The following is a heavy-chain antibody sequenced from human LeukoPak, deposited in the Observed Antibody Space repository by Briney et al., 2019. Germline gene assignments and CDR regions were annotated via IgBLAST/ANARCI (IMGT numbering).Heavy chain of an antibody. Sequence: ASVKVSCKASGFTFTNYNMHWVRQAPGQGLEWMGWINPNSGGTNYAQKFQGRVTMTRDTSISTAYMELSRLRSDDTAVYYCARGGSYPLFYFDYWGQGTLVTVSS. D-gene: IGHD1-26*01. CDR1: GFTFTNYN. J-gene: IGHJ4*02. CDR3: ARGGSYPLFYFDY. V-gene: IGHV1-2*02. CDR2: INPNSGGT.